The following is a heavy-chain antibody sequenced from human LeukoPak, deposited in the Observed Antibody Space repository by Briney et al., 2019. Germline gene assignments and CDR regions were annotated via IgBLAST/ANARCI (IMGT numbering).Heavy chain of an antibody. CDR1: GLNFDDSA. CDR2: ISADGGST. J-gene: IGHJ4*02. V-gene: IGHV3-43*02. Sequence: GGSLRLSCVASGLNFDDSAMHWVRQAPGKGLEWVSLISADGGSTFSADSVKGRFSISGDNSKNSLYLQMNSLRSEDTAMYYCAKESGKFDYWGQGTLVAVSS. CDR3: AKESGKFDY.